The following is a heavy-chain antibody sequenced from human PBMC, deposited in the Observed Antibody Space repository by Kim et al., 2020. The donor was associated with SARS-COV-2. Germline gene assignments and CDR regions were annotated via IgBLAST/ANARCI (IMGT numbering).Heavy chain of an antibody. CDR2: ISGSGGST. J-gene: IGHJ4*02. CDR3: AKDPGGIRYFDWCFFDY. CDR1: GFTFSSYA. Sequence: GGSLRLSCAASGFTFSSYAMSWVRQAPGKGLEWVSAISGSGGSTYYADSVKGRFTISRDNSKNTLYLQMNSLRAEDTAVYYCAKDPGGIRYFDWCFFDYWGQGTLVTVSS. V-gene: IGHV3-23*01. D-gene: IGHD3-9*01.